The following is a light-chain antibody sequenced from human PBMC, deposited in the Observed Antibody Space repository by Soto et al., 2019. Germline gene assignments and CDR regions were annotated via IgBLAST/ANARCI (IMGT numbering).Light chain of an antibody. CDR2: DVS. Sequence: QSVLTQPASVSGSPGQSITISCTGASSDVVGYNSVSWYQQHPGKAPKLVIYDVSNRPSGVSNRFSGSKSGNTASLTISGLQAEDEADYYCTSYTSSSLLVFGGGTKVTVL. J-gene: IGLJ2*01. V-gene: IGLV2-14*01. CDR3: TSYTSSSLLV. CDR1: SSDVVGYNS.